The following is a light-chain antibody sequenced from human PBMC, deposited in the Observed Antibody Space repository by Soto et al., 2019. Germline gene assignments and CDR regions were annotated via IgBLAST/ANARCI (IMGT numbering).Light chain of an antibody. CDR2: EVS. J-gene: IGLJ1*01. CDR1: SSDVGSFNY. Sequence: QSALTQPASVSGSPGQSITISCTGTSSDVGSFNYVSWYQQHPGKAPKLMISEVSNRPSGVSNRFSGSKSGNTASLTISGLQAEDEADYYCISYTSGSTLYVFGTGTKLTVL. CDR3: ISYTSGSTLYV. V-gene: IGLV2-14*01.